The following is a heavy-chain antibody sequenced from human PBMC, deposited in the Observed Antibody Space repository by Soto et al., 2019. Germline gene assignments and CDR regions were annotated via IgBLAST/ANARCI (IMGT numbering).Heavy chain of an antibody. D-gene: IGHD3-22*01. CDR2: TWSGGRGE. V-gene: IGHV3-33*06. Sequence: PGGSLRLSCAASGFPFSYHGIHWVRQAPGKGLEWVSVTWSGGRGEYYADSVRGRFTVSRDNSKTTVHLQMNSLRVEDTAVYYCAKDDDTGSRYSRLDFRGQGTLVTVSS. J-gene: IGHJ4*02. CDR3: AKDDDTGSRYSRLDF. CDR1: GFPFSYHG.